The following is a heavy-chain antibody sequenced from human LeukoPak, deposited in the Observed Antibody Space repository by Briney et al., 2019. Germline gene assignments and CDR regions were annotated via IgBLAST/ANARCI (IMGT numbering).Heavy chain of an antibody. D-gene: IGHD2-15*01. CDR3: ASLGVSDIVVVVAATDPEYYYYMDV. J-gene: IGHJ6*03. Sequence: SVKVSCKASGGTFSSYAISWVRQAPGQGLEWMGGIIPIFGTANYAQKFQGRVTITTDESTGTAYMELSSLRSEDTAVYYCASLGVSDIVVVVAATDPEYYYYMDVWGKGTTVTVSS. V-gene: IGHV1-69*05. CDR2: IIPIFGTA. CDR1: GGTFSSYA.